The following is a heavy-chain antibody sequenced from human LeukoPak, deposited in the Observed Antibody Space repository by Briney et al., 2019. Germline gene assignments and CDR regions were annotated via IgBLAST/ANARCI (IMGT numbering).Heavy chain of an antibody. CDR2: ISGDGGST. V-gene: IGHV3-43*02. D-gene: IGHD1-26*01. CDR3: AKAAGSYSGSYYDY. J-gene: IGHJ4*02. CDR1: GFTFDDYA. Sequence: PGGSLRLSCAASGFTFDDYAMHWVRQAPGKGLEWVSLISGDGGSTYYADPVKGRFTISRDNSKNSLYLQMNSLRTEDTALYYCAKAAGSYSGSYYDYWGQGTLVTVSS.